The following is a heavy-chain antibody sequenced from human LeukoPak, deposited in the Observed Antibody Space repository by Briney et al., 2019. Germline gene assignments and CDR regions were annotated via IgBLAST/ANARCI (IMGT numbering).Heavy chain of an antibody. CDR3: ARDLGLSTVVTHSLDY. Sequence: GGSLRLSCAASGFTFSSYGMHWVRQAPGKGLEWVAVIWYDGSNKYYADSVKGRFTISRDNSKNTLYLQMNSLRAEDTAVYYCARDLGLSTVVTHSLDYWAREPWSPSPQ. CDR2: IWYDGSNK. V-gene: IGHV3-33*01. CDR1: GFTFSSYG. J-gene: IGHJ4*02. D-gene: IGHD4-23*01.